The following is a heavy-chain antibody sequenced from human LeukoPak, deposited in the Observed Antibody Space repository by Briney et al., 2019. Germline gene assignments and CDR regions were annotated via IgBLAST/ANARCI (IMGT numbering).Heavy chain of an antibody. Sequence: PSETLSLTCAVSGGSFSGYYWSWIRQPPGKGPEWIGEINHSGSTNYNPSLKSRVTISVDTSKNQFSLKLSSVTAADTAVYYCARGSNVLLCFGTAGDVWGQGATVSLCS. J-gene: IGHJ6*02. CDR1: GGSFSGYY. V-gene: IGHV4-34*01. D-gene: IGHD3-10*01. CDR3: ARGSNVLLCFGTAGDV. CDR2: INHSGST.